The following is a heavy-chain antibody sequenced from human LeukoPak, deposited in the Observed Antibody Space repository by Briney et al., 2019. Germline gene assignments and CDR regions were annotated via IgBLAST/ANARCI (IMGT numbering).Heavy chain of an antibody. Sequence: GGSLRLSCAASGFTFSSYWMYWVRQAPGKGLVRVSRINPDGSDINYADSVKGRFTISRDNAKNTLYLQMNSLRAEDMAVYYCAKVSLSLYCTGGSCHYFDFWGQGALVTVSS. J-gene: IGHJ4*02. CDR2: INPDGSDI. CDR3: AKVSLSLYCTGGSCHYFDF. CDR1: GFTFSSYW. V-gene: IGHV3-74*01. D-gene: IGHD2-15*01.